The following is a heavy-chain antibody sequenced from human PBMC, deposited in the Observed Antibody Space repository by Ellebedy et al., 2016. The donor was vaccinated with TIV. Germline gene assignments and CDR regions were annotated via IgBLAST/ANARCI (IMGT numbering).Heavy chain of an antibody. CDR1: GESFTAYY. CDR3: AGTRGYGYVY. D-gene: IGHD5-18*01. CDR2: ISHSGSG. V-gene: IGHV4-34*01. Sequence: MPGGSLRLSCAVHGESFTAYYWTWVRQSPEKGLEWLGEISHSGSGNYNPSLESRLTISVYKSSNQFSLKLSYVTAADTAVYYCAGTRGYGYVYWGLGTLVTVSS. J-gene: IGHJ4*02.